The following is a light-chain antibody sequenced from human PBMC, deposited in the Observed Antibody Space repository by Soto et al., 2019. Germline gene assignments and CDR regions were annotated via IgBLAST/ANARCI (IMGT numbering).Light chain of an antibody. CDR2: AAS. Sequence: DIQMTQSPSSVSASVGDRVTITCRASQDVDSWLAWYQQKPGKAPKLLIYAASNLQSGVPSRFTGSGSGTDFTVTISSLQPEDFATYYCQQGSSFPWTFSQGTKVDIK. V-gene: IGKV1-12*01. CDR1: QDVDSW. CDR3: QQGSSFPWT. J-gene: IGKJ1*01.